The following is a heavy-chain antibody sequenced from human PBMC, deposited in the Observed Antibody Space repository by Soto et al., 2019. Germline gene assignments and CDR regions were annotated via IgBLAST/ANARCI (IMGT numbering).Heavy chain of an antibody. CDR3: AASGSYSNYYYGMDV. V-gene: IGHV1-69*01. CDR1: GETFSSYA. J-gene: IGHJ6*02. Sequence: AYLKVSCKTSGETFSSYAISWVRQAPGQGLQWMGGIIPIFGTANYAQKFQGRVTITADESTSTAYMELSSLRSKDTAVYYCAASGSYSNYYYGMDVWG. CDR2: IIPIFGTA. D-gene: IGHD1-26*01.